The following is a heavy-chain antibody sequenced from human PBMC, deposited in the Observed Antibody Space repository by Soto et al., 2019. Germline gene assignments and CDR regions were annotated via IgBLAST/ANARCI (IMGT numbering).Heavy chain of an antibody. J-gene: IGHJ6*02. Sequence: GVLRLSCEASGFMFSTYLMSWVRQAPGKGLEWVANIKQGGNEKFYVDSVKGRFTISRDNAKKSLFLQMNSLRPEDTAVYYCVGALTYEVPYYYYGMDVCGQGTTVTVSS. CDR3: VGALTYEVPYYYYGMDV. CDR2: IKQGGNEK. CDR1: GFMFSTYL. D-gene: IGHD3-16*01. V-gene: IGHV3-7*01.